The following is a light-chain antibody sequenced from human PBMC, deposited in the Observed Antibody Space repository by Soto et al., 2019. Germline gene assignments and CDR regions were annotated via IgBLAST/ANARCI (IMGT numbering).Light chain of an antibody. CDR3: QQYVSSPRT. CDR2: GAS. J-gene: IGKJ1*01. CDR1: QSVSSSS. Sequence: DIVLTQSPGTLSLSPGERATLSCRASQSVSSSSLAWYQQKPGQAPRLLIYGASSRATGIPDRFSGSGSGTDFTLTISRLEPEDFAVYYCQQYVSSPRTFGQGTKVDIK. V-gene: IGKV3-20*01.